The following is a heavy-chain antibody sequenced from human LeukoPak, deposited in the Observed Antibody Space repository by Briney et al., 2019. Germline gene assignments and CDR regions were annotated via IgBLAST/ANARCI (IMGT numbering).Heavy chain of an antibody. V-gene: IGHV3-23*01. CDR3: AKYSQYGSGSHIDN. D-gene: IGHD3-10*01. Sequence: GGSLRLSCAASGFTFSSYAMSWVRQAPGKGLEWVSAISGSGGSTYYADSVKGRFTIYRDTSKNTLYLQMNSLRAEDTAVYYCAKYSQYGSGSHIDNWGQGTLVAVSS. J-gene: IGHJ4*02. CDR2: ISGSGGST. CDR1: GFTFSSYA.